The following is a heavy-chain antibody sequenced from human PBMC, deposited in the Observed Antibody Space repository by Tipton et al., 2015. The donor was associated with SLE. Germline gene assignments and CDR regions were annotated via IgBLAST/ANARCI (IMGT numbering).Heavy chain of an antibody. D-gene: IGHD3-16*01. V-gene: IGHV4-34*01. J-gene: IGHJ6*03. CDR1: GGSFSGYY. Sequence: LRLSCAVYGGSFSGYYWSWIRQPPGKGLEWIGEINHSGNTNYNPSLKSRVTISVDTSKNQFSLKLSSVTAADTAVYYCANWGPIVYYYYYMDVWGKGTTVTVSS. CDR2: INHSGNT. CDR3: ANWGPIVYYYYYMDV.